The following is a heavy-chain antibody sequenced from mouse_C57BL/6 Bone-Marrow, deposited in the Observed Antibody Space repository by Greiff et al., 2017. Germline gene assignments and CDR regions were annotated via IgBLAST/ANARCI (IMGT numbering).Heavy chain of an antibody. J-gene: IGHJ3*01. D-gene: IGHD1-1*01. CDR2: IDPSDSYT. CDR3: ARGIYYYGSRGFAY. Sequence: QVQLQQPGAELVRPGTSVKLSCKASGYTFTSYWMHWVKQRPGQGLEWIGVIDPSDSYTNYNQKFKGKATLTVDTSSSTAYTQLSSLTSEDSAVYYCARGIYYYGSRGFAYWGQGTLVTVSA. V-gene: IGHV1-59*01. CDR1: GYTFTSYW.